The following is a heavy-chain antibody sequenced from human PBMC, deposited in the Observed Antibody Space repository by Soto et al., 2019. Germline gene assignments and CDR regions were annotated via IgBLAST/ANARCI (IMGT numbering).Heavy chain of an antibody. J-gene: IGHJ5*02. Sequence: GGSLRLSCAASGFTFSSYAMHWVRQAPGKGLEWVAVISYDGSNKYYADSVKGRFTISRDNSKNTLYLQMNSLRAVDTAVYYCASSSGFWSGYYTGNWFDPWGQGTPVTVSS. CDR1: GFTFSSYA. CDR3: ASSSGFWSGYYTGNWFDP. V-gene: IGHV3-30-3*01. D-gene: IGHD3-3*01. CDR2: ISYDGSNK.